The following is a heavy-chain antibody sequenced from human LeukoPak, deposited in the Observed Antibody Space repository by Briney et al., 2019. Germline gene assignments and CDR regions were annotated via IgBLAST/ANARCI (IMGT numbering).Heavy chain of an antibody. Sequence: ASVKVSCKATGYTFTSYGISWVRQAPGQGLEWMGWISAYNGNTNYAQKLQGRVTMTTDTSTSTAYMELSSLRSEDTAVYYCARVGARAGYHYMDVWGKGTTVTVSS. V-gene: IGHV1-18*01. CDR2: ISAYNGNT. CDR1: GYTFTSYG. J-gene: IGHJ6*03. D-gene: IGHD6-13*01. CDR3: ARVGARAGYHYMDV.